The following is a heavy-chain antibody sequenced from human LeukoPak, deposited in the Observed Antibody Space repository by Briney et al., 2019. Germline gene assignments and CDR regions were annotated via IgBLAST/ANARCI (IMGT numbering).Heavy chain of an antibody. V-gene: IGHV3-23*01. CDR3: AKSPVLRFLEWSTAPDAFDI. D-gene: IGHD3-3*01. Sequence: GGSLRLSCAASGFTFSSYAMSWVRQAPGKGLEWVSAISDSGGSTYYADSMKGRFTISRDNSKNTLYLQMNSLRAEDTAVYYCAKSPVLRFLEWSTAPDAFDIWGQGTMVTVSS. CDR2: ISDSGGST. J-gene: IGHJ3*02. CDR1: GFTFSSYA.